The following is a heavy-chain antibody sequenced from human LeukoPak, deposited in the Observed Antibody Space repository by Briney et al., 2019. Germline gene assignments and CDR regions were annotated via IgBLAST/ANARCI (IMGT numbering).Heavy chain of an antibody. CDR2: IYHDGGA. Sequence: SETLSLTCTVSGYFINNGYQWAWIRQSPGRGLEWIGSIYHDGGAHYNPSLSSRVVISVDTSNNQFSLRLSSVTVADTAVYYCARDPRWLTPDCTSLSCYENYFDPWGRGTLVTVSS. J-gene: IGHJ5*02. D-gene: IGHD2-2*01. CDR1: GYFINNGYQ. V-gene: IGHV4-38-2*02. CDR3: ARDPRWLTPDCTSLSCYENYFDP.